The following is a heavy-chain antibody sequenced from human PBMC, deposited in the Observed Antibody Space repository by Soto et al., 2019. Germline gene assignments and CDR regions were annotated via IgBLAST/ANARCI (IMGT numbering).Heavy chain of an antibody. D-gene: IGHD6-13*01. Sequence: ASVKVSCKASGYTFTSYAMHWVRQAPGQRLEWMGWINAGNGNTKYSQKFQGRVTITRDTSASTAYMELSSLRSEDTAVYYCARAQQLVLSTYFDYWGQGTLVTVSS. CDR2: INAGNGNT. CDR3: ARAQQLVLSTYFDY. J-gene: IGHJ4*02. CDR1: GYTFTSYA. V-gene: IGHV1-3*01.